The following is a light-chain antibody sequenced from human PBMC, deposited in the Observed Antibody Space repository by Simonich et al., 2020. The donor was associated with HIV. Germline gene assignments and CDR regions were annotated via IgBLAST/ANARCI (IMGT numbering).Light chain of an antibody. Sequence: DIVMTQSPDSLAVSLGERATLTCKSSQSVLYSSNNKNYLAGYQQKPGQPPKLLIYWASTRESGVPDRFSGSGSGTDFTLTISSLQAEDVAVYYCQQYYSTPPTFGQGTKVEIK. CDR3: QQYYSTPPT. V-gene: IGKV4-1*01. CDR2: WAS. J-gene: IGKJ1*01. CDR1: QSVLYSSNNKNY.